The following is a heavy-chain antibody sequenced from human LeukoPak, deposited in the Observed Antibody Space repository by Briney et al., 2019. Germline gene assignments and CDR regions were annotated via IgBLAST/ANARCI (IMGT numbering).Heavy chain of an antibody. D-gene: IGHD6-19*01. CDR2: IYYSGST. V-gene: IGHV4-61*01. J-gene: IGHJ4*02. CDR1: GGSISSSSYY. Sequence: SETLSLTCTVSGGSISSSSYYWSWIRQPPGKGLEWIGYIYYSGSTNYNPSLKSRVTISVDTSKNQFSLKLSSVTAADTAVYYCASLRGSGWSTGVDYWGQGTLVTVSS. CDR3: ASLRGSGWSTGVDY.